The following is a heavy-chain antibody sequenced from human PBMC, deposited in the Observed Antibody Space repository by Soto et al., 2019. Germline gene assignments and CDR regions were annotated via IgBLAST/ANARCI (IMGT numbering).Heavy chain of an antibody. CDR1: GFTFSSYA. CDR2: ISYDGSNK. V-gene: IGHV3-30-3*01. D-gene: IGHD1-26*01. J-gene: IGHJ4*02. Sequence: QVQLVESGGGVVQPGRSLRLSCAASGFTFSSYAMHWVRQAPGKGLEWVAVISYDGSNKYYADSVKGRFTISRDNSKNTLYLQMNSLRAEDTAAYYCARLTGVGATDYWGQGTLVTVSS. CDR3: ARLTGVGATDY.